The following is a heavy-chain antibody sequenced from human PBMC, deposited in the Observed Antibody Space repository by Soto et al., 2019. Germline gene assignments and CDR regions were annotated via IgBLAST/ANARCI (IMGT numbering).Heavy chain of an antibody. J-gene: IGHJ4*02. D-gene: IGHD3-3*01. CDR1: GFTFSSYW. CDR2: IKQDGSEK. V-gene: IGHV3-7*05. CDR3: ARDLKDFWSGYYTDY. Sequence: PGGSLRLSCAASGFTFSSYWMSWVRQAPGKGLEWVANIKQDGSEKYYVDSVKGRLTISRDNAKNSLYLQMNSLRAEDTAVYYCARDLKDFWSGYYTDYWGQGTLVTVSS.